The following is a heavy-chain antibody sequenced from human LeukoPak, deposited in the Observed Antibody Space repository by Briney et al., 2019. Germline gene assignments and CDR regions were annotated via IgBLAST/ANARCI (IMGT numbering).Heavy chain of an antibody. J-gene: IGHJ3*02. D-gene: IGHD3-9*01. Sequence: SQTLSLTCTVSGGSISSGGYYWSWIRQPPGKGLEWIGYIYHSGSTYYNPSLKSRVTISVDRSKNQFSLKLSSVTAADTAVYYCARENPRDILAYDVFDIWGQGTMVTVSS. CDR1: GGSISSGGYY. CDR3: ARENPRDILAYDVFDI. CDR2: IYHSGST. V-gene: IGHV4-30-2*01.